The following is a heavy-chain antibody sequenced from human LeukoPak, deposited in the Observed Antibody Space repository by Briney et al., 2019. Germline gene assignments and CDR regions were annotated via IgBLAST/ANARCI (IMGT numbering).Heavy chain of an antibody. D-gene: IGHD2-2*01. CDR1: GFTFDDYA. Sequence: PGGSLRLSCAASGFTFDDYAMHWVRHAPGKGLEWVSGISWNSGSIGYADSVKGRFTISRDNAKNSLYLQMNSLRTEDTALYYCAKDTCSSTSCYKDYWGQGTLVTVSS. J-gene: IGHJ4*02. CDR2: ISWNSGSI. CDR3: AKDTCSSTSCYKDY. V-gene: IGHV3-9*01.